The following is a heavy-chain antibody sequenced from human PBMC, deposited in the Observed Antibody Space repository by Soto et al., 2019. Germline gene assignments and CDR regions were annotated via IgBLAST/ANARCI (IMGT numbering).Heavy chain of an antibody. Sequence: PGGSLRLSCAASGFTFSSYAMHWVRQAPGKGLEWVAVISYDGSNKYYADSVKGRFTISRDNSKNTLYLQMNSLRAEDTAVYYCATLLGYFDYWGQGTLVTVSS. V-gene: IGHV3-30-3*01. D-gene: IGHD3-16*01. CDR2: ISYDGSNK. CDR3: ATLLGYFDY. J-gene: IGHJ4*02. CDR1: GFTFSSYA.